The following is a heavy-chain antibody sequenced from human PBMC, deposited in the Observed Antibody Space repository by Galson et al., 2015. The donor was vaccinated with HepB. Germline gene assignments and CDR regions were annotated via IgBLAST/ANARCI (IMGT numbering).Heavy chain of an antibody. J-gene: IGHJ5*02. V-gene: IGHV3-7*03. CDR3: ARDPRGPVGWTVPVNWFDP. Sequence: SLRLSCAASGFTFSSCWMSWVRQAPGKGLEWVANIKQDGSEKYYVDTVKGRFTISRDNAKNSLYLQMNSLRAEDTAVYYCARDPRGPVGWTVPVNWFDPWGQGTLVTVSS. CDR2: IKQDGSEK. D-gene: IGHD2-15*01. CDR1: GFTFSSCW.